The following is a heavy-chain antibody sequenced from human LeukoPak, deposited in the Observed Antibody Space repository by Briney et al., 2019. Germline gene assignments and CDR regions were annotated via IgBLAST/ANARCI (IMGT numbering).Heavy chain of an antibody. Sequence: ASVKVSCKVSGYTLTELSMHWVRQAPGKGLEWMGGFDPEDGETIYAQKFQGRVTMTEDTSTDTAYMELRSLRSDDTAVYYCARNPHYYGSGGNWFDPWGQGTLVTVSS. J-gene: IGHJ5*02. CDR3: ARNPHYYGSGGNWFDP. V-gene: IGHV1-24*01. D-gene: IGHD3-10*01. CDR1: GYTLTELS. CDR2: FDPEDGET.